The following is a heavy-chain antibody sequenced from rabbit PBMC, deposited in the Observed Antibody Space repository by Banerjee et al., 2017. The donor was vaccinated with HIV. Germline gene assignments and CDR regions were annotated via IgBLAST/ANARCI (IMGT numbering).Heavy chain of an antibody. Sequence: QEQLEESGGGLVKPGGTLTLTCKASGFDLSSYYMCWVRQAPGKGLEWVGTIYGGSSGSTYYASWAKGRFTISKTSSTTVTLQMTSLTAADTATYFCASGAYSGYGWGLWGPGTLVTV. D-gene: IGHD1-1*01. CDR1: GFDLSSYY. CDR2: IYGGSSGST. V-gene: IGHV1S45*01. CDR3: ASGAYSGYGWGL. J-gene: IGHJ6*01.